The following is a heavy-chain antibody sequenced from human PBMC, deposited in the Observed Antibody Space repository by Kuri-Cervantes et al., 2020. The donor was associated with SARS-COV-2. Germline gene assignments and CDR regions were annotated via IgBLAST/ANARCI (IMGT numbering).Heavy chain of an antibody. J-gene: IGHJ5*02. CDR2: VTHNGGA. CDR1: GGSLRGSY. V-gene: IGHV4-34*01. Sequence: SQTLALTCAVYGGSLRGSYWPWIRQSPGKRLEWIGEVTHNGGANYNPSLRSRVTISVAPYKAQFCLNLISVTASDTAVYYCARLVGYRSGYNWFDPWGQGTLVTVSS. CDR3: ARLVGYRSGYNWFDP. D-gene: IGHD5-18*01.